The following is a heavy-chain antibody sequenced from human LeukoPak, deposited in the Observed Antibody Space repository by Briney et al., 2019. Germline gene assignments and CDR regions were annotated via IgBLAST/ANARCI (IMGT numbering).Heavy chain of an antibody. CDR2: ISGSGSGT. J-gene: IGHJ4*02. V-gene: IGHV3-23*01. CDR1: GFSFSRHA. Sequence: GGSLRLSCAASGFSFSRHAMNWVRQAPGKGLEWVSAISGSGSGTDYADSVKGRFTISRDNSKNTLYLQINSLRAEDTAVYYCAKDVRGYNRPVDYWGQGTLVTVSS. D-gene: IGHD3-10*02. CDR3: AKDVRGYNRPVDY.